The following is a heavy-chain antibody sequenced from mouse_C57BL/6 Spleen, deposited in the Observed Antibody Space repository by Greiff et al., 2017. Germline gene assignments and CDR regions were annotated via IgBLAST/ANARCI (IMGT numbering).Heavy chain of an antibody. Sequence: EVKLMESGGGLVQPGGSLKLSCAASGFIFSDYYMYWVRQTPEKRLEWVAYISNGGGSTYYPDTVKGRFTISRDNAKYTLYLQMSRLKSEDTAMYYCARRFYYGSSDWYFDVWGTGTTVTVSS. D-gene: IGHD1-1*01. CDR2: ISNGGGST. CDR3: ARRFYYGSSDWYFDV. V-gene: IGHV5-12*01. CDR1: GFIFSDYY. J-gene: IGHJ1*03.